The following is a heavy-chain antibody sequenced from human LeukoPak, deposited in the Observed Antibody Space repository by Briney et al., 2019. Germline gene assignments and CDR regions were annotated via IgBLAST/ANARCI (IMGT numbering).Heavy chain of an antibody. D-gene: IGHD6-19*01. CDR3: ARRGQWLIIDY. CDR1: VGSISISSYY. V-gene: IGHV4-39*01. CDR2: IYYSGST. J-gene: IGHJ4*02. Sequence: SETLSLTCTVSVGSISISSYYWGWIRQPPGKGLEWIGSIYYSGSTYYNPSLKSRVTISVDTSKNQFSLKLSSVTAADTAVYYCARRGQWLIIDYWGQGTLVTVSS.